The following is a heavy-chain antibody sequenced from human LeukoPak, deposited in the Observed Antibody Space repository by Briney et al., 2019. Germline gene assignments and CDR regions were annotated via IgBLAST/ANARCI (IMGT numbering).Heavy chain of an antibody. CDR1: GGSISSYY. V-gene: IGHV4-59*01. CDR2: IYYSGST. J-gene: IGHJ5*02. Sequence: PSETLSLTCTVSGGSISSYYWSWIRQPPGKGLEWIGYIYYSGSTNYNPSLKSRVTISVDTSKNQFSLKLSSVTAADTAVYYCAREVAARPWGWFDPWGQGTLVTVSS. D-gene: IGHD6-6*01. CDR3: AREVAARPWGWFDP.